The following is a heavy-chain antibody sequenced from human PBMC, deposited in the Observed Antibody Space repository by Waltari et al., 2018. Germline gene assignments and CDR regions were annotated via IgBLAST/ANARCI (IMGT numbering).Heavy chain of an antibody. V-gene: IGHV1-69*05. CDR2: IIPIFGTA. CDR1: GGTFSSYA. Sequence: QVQLVQSGAEVKKPGSSVKVSCKASGGTFSSYAISWVRQAPGQGLEWMGGIIPIFGTANYAHKFQGRVTITTDESTSTAYMELSSLRSEDTAVYYCARTVIAMYYFDYWGQGTLVTVSS. CDR3: ARTVIAMYYFDY. J-gene: IGHJ4*02. D-gene: IGHD2-21*01.